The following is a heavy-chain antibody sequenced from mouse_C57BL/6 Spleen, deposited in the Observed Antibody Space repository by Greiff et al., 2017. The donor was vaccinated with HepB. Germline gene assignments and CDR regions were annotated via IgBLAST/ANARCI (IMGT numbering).Heavy chain of an antibody. CDR1: GFTFTDYY. Sequence: EVNVVESGGGLVQPGGSLSLSCAASGFTFTDYYMSWVRQPPGKALEWLGFIRNKANGYTTEYSASVKGRFTISRDNSQSILYLQVNALRAEDSATYYCARYPSDYWGQGTTLTVSS. CDR2: IRNKANGYTT. V-gene: IGHV7-3*01. J-gene: IGHJ2*01. CDR3: ARYPSDY.